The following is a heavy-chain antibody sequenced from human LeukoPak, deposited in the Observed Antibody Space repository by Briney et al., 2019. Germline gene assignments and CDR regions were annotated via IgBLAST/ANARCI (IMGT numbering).Heavy chain of an antibody. D-gene: IGHD4/OR15-4a*01. CDR3: ASAPGGAAFDY. CDR1: GGTFSSYA. J-gene: IGHJ4*02. CDR2: IIPIFGTA. Sequence: GASVKVTCKASGGTFSSYAISWVRQAPGQGLEWMGGIIPIFGTANYAQKFQGRVTITTDESTSTAYMELSSLRSEDTAVYYCASAPGGAAFDYWGQGTLVTVSS. V-gene: IGHV1-69*05.